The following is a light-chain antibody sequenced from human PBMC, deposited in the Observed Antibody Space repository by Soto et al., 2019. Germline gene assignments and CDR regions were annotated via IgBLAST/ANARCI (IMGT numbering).Light chain of an antibody. CDR2: GAS. CDR3: QQYGSSPRT. Sequence: EIVLTQSPGTLSLSPGERATLSCGASQSVSNNYLAWYQQKPGQAPRLLIYGASSRATGIPDRFSGSGSGTDFTLTIGRLEPEDFAVYYCQQYGSSPRTFGQGTKV. V-gene: IGKV3-20*01. CDR1: QSVSNNY. J-gene: IGKJ1*01.